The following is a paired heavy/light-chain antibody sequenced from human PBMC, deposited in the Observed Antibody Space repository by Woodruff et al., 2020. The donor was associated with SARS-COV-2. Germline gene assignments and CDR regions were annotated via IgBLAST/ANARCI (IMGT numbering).Light chain of an antibody. Sequence: QSVLTQPPSVSEAPRQRVTISCSGSSSNIGNNAVNWYQQLPGKAPKLLIYYDDLLPSGVSDRFSGSKSGTSASLAISGLQSEDEADYYCAAWDDSLNAHVFGTGTKVTVL. CDR1: SSNIGNNA. J-gene: IGLJ1*01. CDR3: AAWDDSLNAHV. V-gene: IGLV1-36*01. CDR2: YDD.
Heavy chain of an antibody. CDR3: ARGLRNGDYWNYYYYMDV. CDR2: IYHSGST. D-gene: IGHD4-17*01. Sequence: QLQLQESGSGLVKPSQTLSLTCAVSGGSISSGGYSWSWIRQPPGKGLEWIGYIYHSGSTYYNPSLKSRVTISVDRSKNQFSLKLSSVTAADTAVYYCARGLRNGDYWNYYYYMDVWGKGTTVTVSS. CDR1: GGSISSGGYS. J-gene: IGHJ6*03. V-gene: IGHV4-30-2*01.